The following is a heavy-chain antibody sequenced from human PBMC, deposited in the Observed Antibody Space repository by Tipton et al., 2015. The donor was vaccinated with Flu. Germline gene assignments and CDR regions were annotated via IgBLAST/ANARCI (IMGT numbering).Heavy chain of an antibody. CDR1: GGTFSSYA. J-gene: IGHJ4*02. D-gene: IGHD1-7*01. CDR2: IIPIFGSS. CDR3: ASMKRLELRGNFDY. V-gene: IGHV1-69*01. Sequence: QLVQSGAEVKKPGSSVKVSCKASGGTFSSYAISWVRQAPGQGLEWMGGIIPIFGSSNYAQKFQGRVTITADESTSTAYMELSSLRSEDTAVYYCASMKRLELRGNFDYWGQGTLVTVSS.